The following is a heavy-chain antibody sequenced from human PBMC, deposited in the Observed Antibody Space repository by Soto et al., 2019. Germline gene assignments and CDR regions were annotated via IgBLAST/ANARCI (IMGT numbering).Heavy chain of an antibody. D-gene: IGHD6-13*01. CDR3: ARPVGVEQQLVHDAFDL. CDR1: SGTISSSSSY. CDR2: VYHRGST. Sequence: SETLSLTCTVSSGTISSSSSYWGWIRQPPGKGLQWVGSVYHRGSTYYNPSLRSRVTISVDTSKNQFSLRLSSMTAADTAVYYCARPVGVEQQLVHDAFDLWGQGTMVTVSS. J-gene: IGHJ3*01. V-gene: IGHV4-39*01.